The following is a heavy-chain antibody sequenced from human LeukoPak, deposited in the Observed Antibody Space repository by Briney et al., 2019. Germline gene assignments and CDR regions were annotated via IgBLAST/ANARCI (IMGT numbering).Heavy chain of an antibody. Sequence: GGSLRLSCAASGLTFSNYAMHWVRQAPGKGLEWVTFIRYDGSNKYYAESVKGRFTISRDNSKNTLYLQMSSLRAEDTAVYYCAKAIHSSSSGVVDYWGQGTLVTVSS. CDR3: AKAIHSSSSGVVDY. J-gene: IGHJ4*02. V-gene: IGHV3-30*02. D-gene: IGHD6-6*01. CDR2: IRYDGSNK. CDR1: GLTFSNYA.